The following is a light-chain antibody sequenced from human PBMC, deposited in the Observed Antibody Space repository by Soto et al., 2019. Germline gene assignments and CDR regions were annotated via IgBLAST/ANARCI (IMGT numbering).Light chain of an antibody. CDR1: SGHSTYA. CDR2: LNSDGSH. Sequence: QSVLAQSPSASASLGASVKLTCTLSSGHSTYAIAWHQQQPEKGPRYLMKLNSDGSHTKGDGIPERFSGSSSGAERYLSISSLQSEDEADYYCQSWDTGIHRVFGGGTKLTVL. CDR3: QSWDTGIHRV. V-gene: IGLV4-69*01. J-gene: IGLJ2*01.